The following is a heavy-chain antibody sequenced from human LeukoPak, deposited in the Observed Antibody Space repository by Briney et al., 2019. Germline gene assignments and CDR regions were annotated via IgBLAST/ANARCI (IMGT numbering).Heavy chain of an antibody. CDR2: INHSGST. CDR3: ARGSIERFLEWYPYSYYYYMDV. J-gene: IGHJ6*03. Sequence: SETLSLTCAVYGGSFSGYYWSWIRQPPGKGLEWIGEINHSGSTNYNPSLKSRVTISVDTSKNQFSLKLSSVTAADTAVYYCARGSIERFLEWYPYSYYYYMDVWGKGTTVTVSS. CDR1: GGSFSGYY. D-gene: IGHD3-3*01. V-gene: IGHV4-34*01.